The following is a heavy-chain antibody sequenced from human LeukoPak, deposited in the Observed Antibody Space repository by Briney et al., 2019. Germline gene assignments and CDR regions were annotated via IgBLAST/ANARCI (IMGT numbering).Heavy chain of an antibody. D-gene: IGHD3-3*01. V-gene: IGHV3-7*01. CDR2: IKQDGSEK. J-gene: IGHJ4*02. Sequence: TSETLSLTCTVSGGSISSYYWSWIRQPPGKGLEWVANIKQDGSEKYYVDSVKGRFTISRDNAKNSLYLQMNSLRAEDTAVYYCARGDPDYDFWSGYFATPYYFDYWGQGTLVTVSS. CDR3: ARGDPDYDFWSGYFATPYYFDY. CDR1: GGSISSYY.